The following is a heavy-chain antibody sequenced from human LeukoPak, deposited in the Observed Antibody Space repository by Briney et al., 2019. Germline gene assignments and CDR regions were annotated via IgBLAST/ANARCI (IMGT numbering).Heavy chain of an antibody. J-gene: IGHJ4*02. Sequence: PGGSLRLSCAASGFTFSSYDMHWVRQAPGKGLEWVAVIWYDGSNKYYADSVKGRFTISRDNSKNTLYLQMNSLRAEDTAVYYCAKFRYYYDSSGSGIDYWGQGTLVTVSS. CDR3: AKFRYYYDSSGSGIDY. V-gene: IGHV3-33*06. CDR2: IWYDGSNK. D-gene: IGHD3-22*01. CDR1: GFTFSSYD.